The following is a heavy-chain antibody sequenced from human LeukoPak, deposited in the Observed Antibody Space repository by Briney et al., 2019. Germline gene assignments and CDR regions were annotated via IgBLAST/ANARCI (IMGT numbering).Heavy chain of an antibody. CDR1: GFTFSSYE. V-gene: IGHV3-30*18. J-gene: IGHJ4*02. CDR2: ISYDGSNK. D-gene: IGHD2-2*01. Sequence: PGGSLRLSCAASGFTFSSYEMNWVRQAPGKGLEWVAVISYDGSNKYYADSVKGRFTISRDNSKNTLYLQMNSLRAEDTAVYYCAKSRPVNADYWGQGTLVTVSS. CDR3: AKSRPVNADY.